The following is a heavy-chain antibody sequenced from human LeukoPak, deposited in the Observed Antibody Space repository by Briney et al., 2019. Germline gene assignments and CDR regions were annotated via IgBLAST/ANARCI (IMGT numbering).Heavy chain of an antibody. D-gene: IGHD3-16*01. CDR2: INPNSGGT. J-gene: IGHJ3*02. CDR1: GYTFTGYY. Sequence: ASVKVSCKASGYTFTGYYMHWVRQAPGQGLEWMVWINPNSGGTNYAQKFQGRVTMTRDTSISTAYMELSSLRSEDTGVYYCATKGMGGAFDIWGKGTMVTVS. V-gene: IGHV1-2*02. CDR3: ATKGMGGAFDI.